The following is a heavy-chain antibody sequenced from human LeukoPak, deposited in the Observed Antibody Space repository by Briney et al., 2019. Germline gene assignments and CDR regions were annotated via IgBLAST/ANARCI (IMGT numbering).Heavy chain of an antibody. V-gene: IGHV3-48*03. CDR2: ISSSGSTI. J-gene: IGHJ4*02. Sequence: GGSLRLSCAASGLIFSSYEMNWVRQAPGKGLEWVSYISSSGSTIYYADSVKGRFTISRDNAKNSLYLQMNSLRAEDTAVYYCARDGHDYGDYFFDYWGQGTLVTVSS. CDR3: ARDGHDYGDYFFDY. CDR1: GLIFSSYE. D-gene: IGHD4-17*01.